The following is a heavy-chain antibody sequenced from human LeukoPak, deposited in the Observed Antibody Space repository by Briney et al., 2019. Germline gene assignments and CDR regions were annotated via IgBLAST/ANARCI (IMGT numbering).Heavy chain of an antibody. CDR3: ATESGWLFDY. CDR2: ISPNGQNI. Sequence: GGSLRLSSAAAGFTFSDRYMSWIRQAPGKGMEWVAYISPNGQNIHYADSVKGRSTISRDNAKNSLFLQVNSLRAEDTAVYYCATESGWLFDYWGQGTLVTVSS. CDR1: GFTFSDRY. V-gene: IGHV3-11*04. J-gene: IGHJ4*02. D-gene: IGHD5-12*01.